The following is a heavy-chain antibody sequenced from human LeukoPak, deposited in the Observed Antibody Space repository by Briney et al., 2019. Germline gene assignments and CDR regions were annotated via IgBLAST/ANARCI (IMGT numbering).Heavy chain of an antibody. D-gene: IGHD6-6*01. V-gene: IGHV3-23*01. CDR1: GFTFSSYA. Sequence: GSLRLSCAASGFTFSSYAMSWVRQAPGKGLEWVSAISGSGGSTYYADSVKGRFTISRDNSKNTLYLQMNSLRAEDTAVYYCAKVGPMAARTSGYFDYWGQGTLVTVSS. CDR3: AKVGPMAARTSGYFDY. CDR2: ISGSGGST. J-gene: IGHJ4*02.